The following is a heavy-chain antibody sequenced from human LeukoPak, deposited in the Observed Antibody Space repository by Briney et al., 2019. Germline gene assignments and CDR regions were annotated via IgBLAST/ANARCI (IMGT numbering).Heavy chain of an antibody. D-gene: IGHD5-24*01. CDR2: ISPSGDTT. J-gene: IGHJ4*02. Sequence: GGTLRLSCAASGFTFSIHGMNWVRQAPGKGLEWVSGISPSGDTTYYADSVKGRFTVSRDNSKNTLYLQINSLRAEDTAVYYCAKDDRWLQYNDWGQGTLVTVSS. V-gene: IGHV3-23*01. CDR1: GFTFSIHG. CDR3: AKDDRWLQYND.